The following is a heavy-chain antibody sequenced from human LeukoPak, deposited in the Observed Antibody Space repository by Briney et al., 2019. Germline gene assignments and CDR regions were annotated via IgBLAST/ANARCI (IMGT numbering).Heavy chain of an antibody. CDR2: IGTAGDT. V-gene: IGHV3-13*01. Sequence: GGSLRLACAASGFTFSSYDIHWVRQATGKGLEWVSAIGTAGDTYYPGSVKGRFTISRENAKNSLYLQMNSLRAGDTAVYYCARGRPDYDYVWGSYRPNYYYYGTDVWGQGTTVTVSS. CDR3: ARGRPDYDYVWGSYRPNYYYYGTDV. J-gene: IGHJ6*02. D-gene: IGHD3-16*02. CDR1: GFTFSSYD.